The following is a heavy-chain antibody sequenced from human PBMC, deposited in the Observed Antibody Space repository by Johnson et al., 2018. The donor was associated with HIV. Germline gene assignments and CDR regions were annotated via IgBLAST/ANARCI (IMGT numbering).Heavy chain of an antibody. CDR2: IKSKGSGGTI. Sequence: EVQLVESGGGLVKPGGSLRLSCAASGISFSYAWMSWVRRAPGKGLEWVGRIKSKGSGGTIDYAAPVKDRFTISRDCSKNTRYLQMNSLKTEDTAVYYCTTEKGYCNPTCNGVAFDLWGQGTMVTVSS. CDR3: TTEKGYCNPTCNGVAFDL. D-gene: IGHD2-15*01. CDR1: GISFSYAW. V-gene: IGHV3-15*01. J-gene: IGHJ3*01.